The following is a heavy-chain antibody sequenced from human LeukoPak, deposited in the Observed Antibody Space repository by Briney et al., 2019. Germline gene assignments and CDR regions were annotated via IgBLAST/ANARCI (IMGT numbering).Heavy chain of an antibody. CDR2: IYYSGST. V-gene: IGHV4-59*12. J-gene: IGHJ5*02. CDR3: ARGHFLLRWPGPKGNWFDP. Sequence: PSETLSLTCTVSGGSMSGYFWSWIRQPPGKGLEWIGYIYYSGSTYYNPSLKSRVTISVGTSKNQFSLKLSSVTAADTAVYYCARGHFLLRWPGPKGNWFDPWGQGTLVTVSS. CDR1: GGSMSGYF. D-gene: IGHD3-3*02.